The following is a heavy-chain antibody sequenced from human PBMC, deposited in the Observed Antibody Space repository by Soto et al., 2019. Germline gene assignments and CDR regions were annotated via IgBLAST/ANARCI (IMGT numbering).Heavy chain of an antibody. V-gene: IGHV3-30-3*01. CDR2: ISFDGSNK. J-gene: IGHJ5*02. CDR1: GFTFSRDA. D-gene: IGHD3-22*01. Sequence: GGALRVSCAASGFTFSRDAIHGGRQAPAKGLEWVAVISFDGSNKYYADSVKGLFTISRDNAKNSLYLQMNSLRAEDTVVYEWASGVYYSGGSGYLGPWGQGT. CDR3: ASGVYYSGGSGYLGP.